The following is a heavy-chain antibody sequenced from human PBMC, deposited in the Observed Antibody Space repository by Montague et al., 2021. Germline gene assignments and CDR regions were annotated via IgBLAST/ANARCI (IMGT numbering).Heavy chain of an antibody. CDR1: GFTFSSYA. D-gene: IGHD3-22*01. V-gene: IGHV3-30*04. J-gene: IGHJ3*02. Sequence: SLRLSCAASGFTFSSYAMHWVRQAPGKGLEWVAVVSYDGTNKYYADSVKGRFTISRDNSKNTLYLQMNSLRAEDTAVYYCARGGFRITMIVVLSDAFDIWGQGTMVPVSS. CDR2: VSYDGTNK. CDR3: ARGGFRITMIVVLSDAFDI.